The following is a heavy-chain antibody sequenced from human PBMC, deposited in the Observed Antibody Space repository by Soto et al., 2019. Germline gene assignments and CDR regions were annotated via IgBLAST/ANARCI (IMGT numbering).Heavy chain of an antibody. CDR2: IYPGDSDT. CDR3: ARRGEDVLPTQGYYYYYMDV. V-gene: IGHV5-51*01. D-gene: IGHD2-15*01. CDR1: GYSFTSYW. Sequence: GESLKISCKGSGYSFTSYWIGWVRQMPGKGLEWMGIIYPGDSDTRYSPSFQGQVTISADKSISTAYLQWSSLKASDTAMYYCARRGEDVLPTQGYYYYYMDVWGKGTTVTVSS. J-gene: IGHJ6*03.